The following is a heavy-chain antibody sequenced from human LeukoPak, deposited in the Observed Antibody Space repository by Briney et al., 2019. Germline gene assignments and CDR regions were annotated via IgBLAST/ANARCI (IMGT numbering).Heavy chain of an antibody. CDR1: GFVFRNYF. D-gene: IGHD3-3*01. Sequence: GGSLRLSCAASGFVFRNYFMSWVRQAPGKGLEWVASIKNDGSERYYVDSVRGRYTISRDNTKNSLFLQMNSLRVEDTAVFYCAGDQYDTWSRRGNFDSWGQGTLVIVSS. V-gene: IGHV3-7*03. J-gene: IGHJ4*02. CDR3: AGDQYDTWSRRGNFDS. CDR2: IKNDGSER.